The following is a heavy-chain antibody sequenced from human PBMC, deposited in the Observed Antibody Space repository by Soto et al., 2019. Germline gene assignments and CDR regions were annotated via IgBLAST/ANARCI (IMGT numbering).Heavy chain of an antibody. CDR2: INIDGINK. CDR1: GFTFSSYW. V-gene: IGHV3-74*01. CDR3: ARGIVCSGGSCYSSAFDI. Sequence: GGSLRLSCAASGFTFSSYWMHLVRQAPGKGXVWVSHINIDGINKTYADSVKGRFNIYTDKAKNTLYLKMNSLREEDTAVYYCARGIVCSGGSCYSSAFDIWGQGTMVTVSS. D-gene: IGHD2-15*01. J-gene: IGHJ3*02.